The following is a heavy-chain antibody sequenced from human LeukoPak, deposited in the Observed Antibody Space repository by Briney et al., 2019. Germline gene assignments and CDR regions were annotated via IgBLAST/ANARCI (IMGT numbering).Heavy chain of an antibody. V-gene: IGHV3-30*04. CDR1: GFTFSSYA. CDR3: ARDQVWGHDYGGDFDY. D-gene: IGHD4-23*01. CDR2: ISYDGSNK. J-gene: IGHJ4*02. Sequence: GRSLRLSCAASGFTFSSYAMHWVRQAPGKGLEWVAVISYDGSNKYYADSVKGRFTISRDNSKNTLYLQMNSLRAEDTAVYYYARDQVWGHDYGGDFDYWGQGTLVTVSS.